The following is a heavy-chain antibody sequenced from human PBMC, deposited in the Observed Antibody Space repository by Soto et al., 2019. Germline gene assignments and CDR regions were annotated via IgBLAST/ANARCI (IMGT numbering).Heavy chain of an antibody. D-gene: IGHD2-21*02. CDR2: ISTYNGKT. Sequence: QVQLVQSGGEVRKPGASVTVSCKASGYTFSRYGMSWVRQAPGQGLEWMGWISTYNGKTNYAQKFQDRVTMATDTSTSTVYLEMSSLTFDDTAVYYCAREGDVPYYYYGMDVWGQGTTVSVSS. J-gene: IGHJ6*02. CDR1: GYTFSRYG. CDR3: AREGDVPYYYYGMDV. V-gene: IGHV1-18*01.